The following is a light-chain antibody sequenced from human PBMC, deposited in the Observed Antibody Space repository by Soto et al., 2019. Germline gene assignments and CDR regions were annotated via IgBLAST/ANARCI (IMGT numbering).Light chain of an antibody. CDR2: EVS. Sequence: QSALTQPASVSGSPGQSITISCTGTSSDVGGYNYVSWYQQHPGKAPKLMVYEVSNRPSGVSNRFSGSKSGNTASLTISGLQAEDEADYYCGSYTSSSTLEGVFGTGTKVTVL. J-gene: IGLJ1*01. CDR3: GSYTSSSTLEGV. V-gene: IGLV2-14*01. CDR1: SSDVGGYNY.